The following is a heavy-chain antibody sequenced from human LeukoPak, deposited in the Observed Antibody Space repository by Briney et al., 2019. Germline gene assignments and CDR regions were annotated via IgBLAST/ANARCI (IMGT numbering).Heavy chain of an antibody. CDR1: GFTVSSNY. CDR3: ARDGRAVNYYYYMDV. CDR2: IYSGGST. J-gene: IGHJ6*03. Sequence: PGGSLRLSCAASGFTVSSNYMSWVRQAPGKGLEWVSVIYSGGSTYCADSVKGRFTISRDNSKNTLYLQMNSLRAEDTAVYYCARDGRAVNYYYYMDVWGKGTTVTVSS. D-gene: IGHD4-23*01. V-gene: IGHV3-53*01.